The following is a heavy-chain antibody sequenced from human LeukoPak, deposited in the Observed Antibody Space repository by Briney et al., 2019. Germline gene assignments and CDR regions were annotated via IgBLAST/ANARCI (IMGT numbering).Heavy chain of an antibody. CDR1: GYTFTSYD. D-gene: IGHD3-9*01. J-gene: IGHJ6*03. CDR3: ARGKRGRYFDFPTFSYYYYYMDV. Sequence: ASVKVSCKASGYTFTSYDINWVRQATGQGLEWMGWMNPNSGNTGYAQKFQGRVTMTRNTSISTAYMELSSLRSEDTAVYYCARGKRGRYFDFPTFSYYYYYMDVWGKGTTVTISS. CDR2: MNPNSGNT. V-gene: IGHV1-8*01.